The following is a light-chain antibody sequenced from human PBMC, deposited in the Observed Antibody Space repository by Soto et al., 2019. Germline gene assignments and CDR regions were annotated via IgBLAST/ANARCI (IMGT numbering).Light chain of an antibody. CDR3: QQFGSSPGFT. CDR2: AAS. J-gene: IGKJ3*01. CDR1: QSINNRY. Sequence: EIVLTQSPGTLSLSPGERATLSCRASQSINNRYLAWYQQKPGQAPRLLIYAASSRATGIPDRFSGSRSGTDFTLTISRLEPEDFEVYYCQQFGSSPGFTFGPGTKVDIK. V-gene: IGKV3-20*01.